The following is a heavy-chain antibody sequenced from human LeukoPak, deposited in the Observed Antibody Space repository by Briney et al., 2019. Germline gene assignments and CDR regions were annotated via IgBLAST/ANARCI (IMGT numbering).Heavy chain of an antibody. J-gene: IGHJ4*02. CDR2: INGDGSST. CDR3: ARDRTLDY. CDR1: GFTVRSYW. Sequence: GGSLRLSCAASGFTVRSYWMYCVRQAPGKGLVWVSLINGDGSSTTYADSVEGRFTISSDSAKNTLYLQMNSLRAEDTAVYYCARDRTLDYWGRGTLVTVSS. V-gene: IGHV3-74*01.